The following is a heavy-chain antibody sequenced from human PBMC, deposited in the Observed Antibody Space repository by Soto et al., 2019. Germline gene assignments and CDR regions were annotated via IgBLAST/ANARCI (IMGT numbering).Heavy chain of an antibody. J-gene: IGHJ5*01. D-gene: IGHD3-3*01. Sequence: QPPGKGLEWIGEIYHSGSTNYNPSLKSRVTISVDKSKNQFSLKLSSVTAADTAVYYCAFFCNDAAYTEICTLALDS. CDR3: AFFCNDAAYTEICTLALDS. CDR2: IYHSGST. V-gene: IGHV4-4*02.